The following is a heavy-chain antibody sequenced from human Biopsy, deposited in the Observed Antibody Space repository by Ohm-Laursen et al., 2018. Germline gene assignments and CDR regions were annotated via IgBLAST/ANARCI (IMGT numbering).Heavy chain of an antibody. CDR3: ARATNSTGWPYYYFYGMDV. D-gene: IGHD2/OR15-2a*01. Sequence: SETLSLTCTVSGGSISGHFWSWVRQPAGKGLEWIGRIYSNGNTNYNPSLKSRVSMSVDTSKNHFSLRLNPVTAADTAVYYCARATNSTGWPYYYFYGMDVWGQGTTVTVSS. V-gene: IGHV4-4*07. J-gene: IGHJ6*02. CDR1: GGSISGHF. CDR2: IYSNGNT.